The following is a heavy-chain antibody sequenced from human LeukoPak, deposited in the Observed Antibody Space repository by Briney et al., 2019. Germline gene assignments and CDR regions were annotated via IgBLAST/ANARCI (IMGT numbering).Heavy chain of an antibody. CDR1: GVTFSSYA. CDR3: AKDAGSGTPTSYYFYGMDV. V-gene: IGHV3-23*01. CDR2: ISGSGGST. Sequence: GGSLRLSCVVSGVTFSSYAVNWVRQAPEKGLEWVSGISGSGGSTYYTGSVKGRFTISRDNSKNTLYLQLNSLRAEDSAIYYCAKDAGSGTPTSYYFYGMDVWGQGTTVTVSS. J-gene: IGHJ6*02. D-gene: IGHD6-19*01.